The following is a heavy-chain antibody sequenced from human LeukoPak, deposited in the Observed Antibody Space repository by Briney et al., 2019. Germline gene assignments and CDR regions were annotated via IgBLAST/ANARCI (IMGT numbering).Heavy chain of an antibody. CDR3: ARGGRDPYRLRGYSGYAPDY. CDR2: INPNSGGT. D-gene: IGHD5-12*01. Sequence: ASVKVSCKTSGYTFTGYYMHWVRQAPGQGLEWMGWINPNSGGTNYAQKFQGRVTMTRDTSISTAYMELSRLRSDDTAVYYCARGGRDPYRLRGYSGYAPDYWGQGTLVTVSS. CDR1: GYTFTGYY. J-gene: IGHJ4*02. V-gene: IGHV1-2*02.